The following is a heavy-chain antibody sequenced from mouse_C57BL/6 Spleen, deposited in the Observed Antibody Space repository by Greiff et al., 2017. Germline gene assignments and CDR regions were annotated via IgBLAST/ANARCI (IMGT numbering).Heavy chain of an antibody. Sequence: VQLQQPGAELVKPGASVKLSCKASGYTFTSYWMHWVKQRPGQGLEWIGMIHPNSGSTNYNEKFKNKATLTVDKSSSTAYMQLSSLTSEDSAVYDCARLRGSNSAWFAYWGQGTLVTVSA. CDR2: IHPNSGST. CDR3: ARLRGSNSAWFAY. D-gene: IGHD2-5*01. J-gene: IGHJ3*01. V-gene: IGHV1-64*01. CDR1: GYTFTSYW.